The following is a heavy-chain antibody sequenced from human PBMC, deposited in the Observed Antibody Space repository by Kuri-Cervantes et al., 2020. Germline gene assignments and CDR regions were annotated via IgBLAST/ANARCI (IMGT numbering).Heavy chain of an antibody. Sequence: LSLTCAVYGGSFSGYYWSWIRQAPGKGLEWVSYISSSSSTIYYADSVKGRFTISRDNAKNSLYLQMNSLRDEDTAVYYCARDGTGSSWYRYYGMDVWGQGTTVTVSS. CDR1: GGSFSGYY. V-gene: IGHV3-11*04. J-gene: IGHJ6*02. CDR2: ISSSSSTI. CDR3: ARDGTGSSWYRYYGMDV. D-gene: IGHD6-13*01.